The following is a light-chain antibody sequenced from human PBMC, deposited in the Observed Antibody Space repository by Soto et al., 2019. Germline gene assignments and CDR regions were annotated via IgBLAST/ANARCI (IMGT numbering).Light chain of an antibody. CDR3: ASWEDSLTGWV. Sequence: QSVLTQPPSASGTPGQRVTISCSGSDSNIGSNHVYWYQQVPGTAPKFLIDSQDQRPSGVPDRFSGSKSGTSASLAISGLRSEDDADYSCASWEDSLTGWVFGGGTKVTVL. J-gene: IGLJ3*02. CDR2: SQD. CDR1: DSNIGSNH. V-gene: IGLV1-47*02.